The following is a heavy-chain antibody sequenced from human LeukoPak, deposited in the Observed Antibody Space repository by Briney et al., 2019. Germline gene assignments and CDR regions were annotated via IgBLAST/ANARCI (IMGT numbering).Heavy chain of an antibody. J-gene: IGHJ5*02. Sequence: SVKVSCKASGGTFSSYAISWVRQAPGQGLEWMGGIIPIFGTANYAQKFQGRVTITTAESTSTAYMELSSLRSEDTAVYYCARGCSSTSCYYGFDPWGQGTLVTVSS. D-gene: IGHD2-2*01. CDR3: ARGCSSTSCYYGFDP. V-gene: IGHV1-69*05. CDR2: IIPIFGTA. CDR1: GGTFSSYA.